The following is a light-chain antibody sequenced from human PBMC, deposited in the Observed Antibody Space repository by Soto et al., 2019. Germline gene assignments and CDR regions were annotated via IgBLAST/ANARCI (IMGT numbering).Light chain of an antibody. CDR1: SSNIGAGYD. V-gene: IGLV1-40*01. Sequence: QSVLTQPPSVSGAPGQRVTISCTGSSSNIGAGYDVHWYQQLPGTAPKLLIYGNINRPSGVPDRFSGSKSGTSASLAITGLQADDEGDYYCQSYASTLSARYVFGTGTKLTVL. CDR2: GNI. J-gene: IGLJ1*01. CDR3: QSYASTLSARYV.